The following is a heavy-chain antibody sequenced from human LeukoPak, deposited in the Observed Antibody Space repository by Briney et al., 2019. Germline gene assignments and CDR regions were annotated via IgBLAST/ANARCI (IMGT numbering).Heavy chain of an antibody. CDR2: IYYTGRT. Sequence: SQTLSLTCTVSGGSISSAGYYWNWIRQHPTEGLEWIGHIYYTGRTTYNPSVKSRVTISADTSKDQFSLKLNSVTAADTAVYFCASAPLGNSFGYMAYWGQGTLVTVSS. J-gene: IGHJ4*02. D-gene: IGHD5-18*01. V-gene: IGHV4-31*03. CDR1: GGSISSAGYY. CDR3: ASAPLGNSFGYMAY.